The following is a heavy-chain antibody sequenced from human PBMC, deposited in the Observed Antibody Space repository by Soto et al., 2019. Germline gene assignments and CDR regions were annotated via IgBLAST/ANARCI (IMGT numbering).Heavy chain of an antibody. CDR2: IIPILGIA. CDR3: ARDRRITMVRAAEEITESYYYYYGMDV. J-gene: IGHJ6*02. D-gene: IGHD3-10*01. Sequence: QVQLVQSGAEVKKPGSSVKVSCKASGGTFSSYTISWVRQAPGQGLEWMGRIIPILGIANYAQKFQGRVTITADKSTSTAYMELSSLRSEDTAVYYCARDRRITMVRAAEEITESYYYYYGMDVWGQGTTVTVSS. V-gene: IGHV1-69*08. CDR1: GGTFSSYT.